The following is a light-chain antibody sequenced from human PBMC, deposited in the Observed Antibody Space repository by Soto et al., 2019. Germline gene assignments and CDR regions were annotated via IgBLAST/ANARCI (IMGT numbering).Light chain of an antibody. CDR3: SSYTSSSTLYV. Sequence: QSVLTQPASVSGSPGQSITISCTGTTSDVGGYNYVCWYQQHPGKAPKLMIYEVSNRPPGVSTRFSGSKSGNTASLTISGLQAEDEADYYCSSYTSSSTLYVFGTGTEVTVL. V-gene: IGLV2-14*01. J-gene: IGLJ1*01. CDR2: EVS. CDR1: TSDVGGYNY.